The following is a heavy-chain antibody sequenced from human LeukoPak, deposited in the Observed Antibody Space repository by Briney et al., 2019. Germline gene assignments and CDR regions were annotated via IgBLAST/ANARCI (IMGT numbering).Heavy chain of an antibody. Sequence: SETLSLTCTVSGGSISSYYWSWLRLPPGKGPEWIGSISYSGSTNSNPSLKSRVTISVDTSKNQFSMQLSSVTAADPAVFYCGKGLASYPYYFDYWGQGTLGTVSP. CDR1: GGSISSYY. J-gene: IGHJ4*02. D-gene: IGHD1-26*01. CDR3: GKGLASYPYYFDY. CDR2: ISYSGST. V-gene: IGHV4-59*01.